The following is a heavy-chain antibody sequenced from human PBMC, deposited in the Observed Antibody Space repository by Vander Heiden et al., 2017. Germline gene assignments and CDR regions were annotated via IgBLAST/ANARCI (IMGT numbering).Heavy chain of an antibody. V-gene: IGHV1-18*01. J-gene: IGHJ5*02. CDR1: GYTFTSYG. CDR2: ISAYNGNT. D-gene: IGHD4-17*01. Sequence: QVQLVQSGAEVTKPGASVKVSCKASGYTFTSYGISWVRQAPGQGLEWMGWISAYNGNTNYAQKRQGRVTMTTDTSTSTAYMELRSLRSDDTAVYYCARARGLYGDHSWFDPWGQGTLVTLAS. CDR3: ARARGLYGDHSWFDP.